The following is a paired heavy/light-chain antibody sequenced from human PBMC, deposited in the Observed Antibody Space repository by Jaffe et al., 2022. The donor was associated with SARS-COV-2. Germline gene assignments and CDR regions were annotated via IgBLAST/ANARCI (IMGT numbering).Heavy chain of an antibody. J-gene: IGHJ2*01. V-gene: IGHV3-23*04. D-gene: IGHD2-21*02. CDR1: GFTFSSFA. CDR3: AKTTAVTALYWYCDL. CDR2: ISGSGGST. Sequence: EVHLVESGGGLVQPGGSLRLSCAASGFTFSSFAMYWVRQAPGKGLEWVSTISGSGGSTSYAVSVKGRFTVSRDTSKNTLYLQMKSLRAEDTAVYYCAKTTAVTALYWYCDLWGRGTLVTVSP.
Light chain of an antibody. CDR3: QQYDTYST. J-gene: IGKJ1*01. CDR2: EAS. V-gene: IGKV1-5*03. Sequence: DIQMTQSPSALSASVGDRVTITCRASQSISRWLAWYQQKPGKAPKLLIYEASTLEGGVPSRFSGSGSGTEFTLTISSLQPDDFATYYCQQYDTYSTFGQGTKVEI. CDR1: QSISRW.